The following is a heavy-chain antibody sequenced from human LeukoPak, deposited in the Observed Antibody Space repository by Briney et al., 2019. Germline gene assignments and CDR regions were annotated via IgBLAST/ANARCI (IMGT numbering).Heavy chain of an antibody. Sequence: ASVKVSCKASGYTFTGYYMHCVRQAPGQGLEWMGWINPNSGGTNYAQKFQGRVTMTRDTSISTAYMELSRLRSDDTAVYYCARGSPYYDILTGYPDYWGQGTLVTVSS. J-gene: IGHJ4*02. V-gene: IGHV1-2*02. CDR3: ARGSPYYDILTGYPDY. CDR1: GYTFTGYY. CDR2: INPNSGGT. D-gene: IGHD3-9*01.